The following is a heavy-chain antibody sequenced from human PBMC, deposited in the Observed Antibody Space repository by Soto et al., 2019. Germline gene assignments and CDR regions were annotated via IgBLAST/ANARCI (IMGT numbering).Heavy chain of an antibody. Sequence: EVHLEESGGGLVQPGGSLRLSCAASGFTFSAYWMNWVRQAPGKGLEWVANINEDGSEYNDVASVKGRFTISGDNDKNSLFLQMNALRVEDTAVYYCARTGGGPHDFLDYWGQGILVSVSS. CDR1: GFTFSAYW. CDR2: INEDGSEY. D-gene: IGHD1-1*01. CDR3: ARTGGGPHDFLDY. J-gene: IGHJ4*02. V-gene: IGHV3-7*01.